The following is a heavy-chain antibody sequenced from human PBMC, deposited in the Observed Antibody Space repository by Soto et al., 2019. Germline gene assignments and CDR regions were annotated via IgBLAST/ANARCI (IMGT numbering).Heavy chain of an antibody. Sequence: QVQLVESGAEVKKPGASVKVSCKASGYTFTSYAMHWMRQAPGQRLEWMGWINAGNGNTKYSQKFQGRVTITRDTSASTAYMELSSLRSEDTVVYYCARSIVVVTSFDYWGQGTLVTVSS. CDR3: ARSIVVVTSFDY. J-gene: IGHJ4*02. V-gene: IGHV1-3*01. D-gene: IGHD3-22*01. CDR1: GYTFTSYA. CDR2: INAGNGNT.